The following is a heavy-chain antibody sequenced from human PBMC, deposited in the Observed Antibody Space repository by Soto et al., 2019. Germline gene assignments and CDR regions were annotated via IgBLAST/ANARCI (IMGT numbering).Heavy chain of an antibody. V-gene: IGHV1-2*04. D-gene: IGHD3-9*01. Sequence: ASVKVSCKASGYTFTGYYMHWVRQAPGQGLEWMGWINPNSGGTNYAQKFQGWVTMTRDTSNSTAYMELSRLRSDDTAEYYCAIDFIHYDILTGTAVTSRGMDVWGQGTTVTVSS. CDR3: AIDFIHYDILTGTAVTSRGMDV. CDR2: INPNSGGT. CDR1: GYTFTGYY. J-gene: IGHJ6*02.